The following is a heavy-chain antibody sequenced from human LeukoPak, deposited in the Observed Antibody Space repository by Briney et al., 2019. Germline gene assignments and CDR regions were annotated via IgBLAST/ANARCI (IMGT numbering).Heavy chain of an antibody. CDR2: IYYSGST. Sequence: SETLSLTCTVSGGSISSYYWSWIRQPPGKGLEWIGYIYYSGSTNYNPSLKSRVTISVDTSKNQFSLKLSSVTAADTAVYCCASGDTAMGTYWGQGTLVTVSS. CDR1: GGSISSYY. CDR3: ASGDTAMGTY. V-gene: IGHV4-59*01. D-gene: IGHD5-18*01. J-gene: IGHJ4*02.